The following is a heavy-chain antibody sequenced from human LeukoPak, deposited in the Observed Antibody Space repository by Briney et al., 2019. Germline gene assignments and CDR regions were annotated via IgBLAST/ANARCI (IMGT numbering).Heavy chain of an antibody. D-gene: IGHD1-14*01. CDR2: IYFGGTT. V-gene: IGHV4-59*08. CDR3: ARRTAKWNHRSPEFDP. CDR1: GGSISGYY. Sequence: PSETLSLTCTVSGGSISGYYWSWIRQPPGKGLEWIGDIYFGGTTNYKTSLKSRVTISLRTSTNQFSLNLTSVTAADTAEYFCARRTAKWNHRSPEFDPWGQGTLVIVSS. J-gene: IGHJ5*01.